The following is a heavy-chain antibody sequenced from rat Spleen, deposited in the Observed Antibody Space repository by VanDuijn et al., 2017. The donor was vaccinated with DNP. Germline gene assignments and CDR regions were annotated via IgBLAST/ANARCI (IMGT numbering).Heavy chain of an antibody. D-gene: IGHD1-4*01. Sequence: EVQLVESDGGLVQPGRSLKLSCAASGFIFSDFYMAWVRQAPTKGLEWVATIAYDGFTTYYRDSVKGRFTISRDNAKTTLYLQMDSLRSEDTAMYYCVSGGPGINQGNWFAYWGQGTLVTVSS. CDR1: GFIFSDFY. V-gene: IGHV5-29*01. CDR3: VSGGPGINQGNWFAY. CDR2: IAYDGFTT. J-gene: IGHJ3*01.